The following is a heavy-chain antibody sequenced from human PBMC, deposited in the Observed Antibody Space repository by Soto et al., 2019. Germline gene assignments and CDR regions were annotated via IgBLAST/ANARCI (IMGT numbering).Heavy chain of an antibody. V-gene: IGHV1-3*01. CDR2: INAGNGNT. D-gene: IGHD6-13*01. J-gene: IGHJ4*02. CDR3: ARVTGYSRMHFDY. CDR1: GYTFTSYA. Sequence: QVRLVQCGAEVKKPGASVKVSCKASGYTFTSYAMHWVRQAPGQRLEWMGWINAGNGNTKYSQKFQGRVTITRDTSASTAYMELSSLRSEDTAVYYCARVTGYSRMHFDYWGQGSLVTVSS.